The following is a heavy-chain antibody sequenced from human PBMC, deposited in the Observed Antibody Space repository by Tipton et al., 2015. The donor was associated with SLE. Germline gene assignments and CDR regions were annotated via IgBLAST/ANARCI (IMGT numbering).Heavy chain of an antibody. CDR3: ARGTDWSGSNTRTFDL. Sequence: TLSLTCSVSGASISSSSWWSWVRQSPGKGLEWIAEIYHTGSINYNPSLKSRVTMSVDKSKTQFSLKLSSVTAADTGVYYCARGTDWSGSNTRTFDLWGQGILVTVSS. V-gene: IGHV4-4*02. D-gene: IGHD3-3*01. CDR1: GASISSSSW. CDR2: IYHTGSI. J-gene: IGHJ4*02.